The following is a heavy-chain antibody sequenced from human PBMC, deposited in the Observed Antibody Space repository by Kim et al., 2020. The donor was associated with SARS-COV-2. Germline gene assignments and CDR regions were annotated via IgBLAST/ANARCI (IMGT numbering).Heavy chain of an antibody. CDR1: GGSISSSNW. CDR3: ARRRDIVVVVAATDAFDI. Sequence: SETLSLTCAVSGGSISSSNWWSWVRQPPGKGLEWIGEIYHSGSTNYNPSLKSRVTISVDKSKNQFSLKLSSVTAADTAVYYCARRRDIVVVVAATDAFDIWGQGTMVTVSS. V-gene: IGHV4-4*02. D-gene: IGHD2-15*01. J-gene: IGHJ3*02. CDR2: IYHSGST.